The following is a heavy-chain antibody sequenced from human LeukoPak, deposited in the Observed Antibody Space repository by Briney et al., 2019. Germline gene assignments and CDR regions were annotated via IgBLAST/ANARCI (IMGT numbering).Heavy chain of an antibody. CDR3: ATEGYYDSREFDY. V-gene: IGHV3-21*01. D-gene: IGHD3-22*01. CDR2: ISSSSYI. Sequence: GGSLRLSCAASGFTFSSYSMNWVRQAPGKGLEWVSSISSSSYIYYADSVKGRFTISRDNAKNSLYLQMNSLRAEDTAVYYCATEGYYDSREFDYWGQGTLVTVSS. CDR1: GFTFSSYS. J-gene: IGHJ4*02.